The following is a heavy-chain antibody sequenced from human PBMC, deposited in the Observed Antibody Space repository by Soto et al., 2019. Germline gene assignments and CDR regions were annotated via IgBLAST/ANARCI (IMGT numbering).Heavy chain of an antibody. J-gene: IGHJ6*02. Sequence: ASVKVSCKASGYTFTSYDISWVRQAPGQGLEWMGWISAYNGNTNYAQKFQERVTITRDMSTSTAYMELSSLRSEDTAVYYCAADPQYYDILTGYFSPPGYYGMDVWGQGTTVTVSS. CDR1: GYTFTSYD. D-gene: IGHD3-9*01. CDR2: ISAYNGNT. CDR3: AADPQYYDILTGYFSPPGYYGMDV. V-gene: IGHV1-18*01.